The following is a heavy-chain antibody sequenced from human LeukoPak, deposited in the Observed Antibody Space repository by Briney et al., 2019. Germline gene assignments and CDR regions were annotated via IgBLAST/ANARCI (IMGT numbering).Heavy chain of an antibody. V-gene: IGHV1-8*01. Sequence: GASVKVSCKASGYTLTSYDVNWGREATGLGPEWRGWMNPNSGKTGYAQKFQGRVTMTRNSSISTAYFELSSLTSEDTAVYYCAKGPNKYDGGNSGSAWFDPWGQGSLVTVSS. CDR2: MNPNSGKT. CDR3: AKGPNKYDGGNSGSAWFDP. D-gene: IGHD4-23*01. J-gene: IGHJ5*02. CDR1: GYTLTSYD.